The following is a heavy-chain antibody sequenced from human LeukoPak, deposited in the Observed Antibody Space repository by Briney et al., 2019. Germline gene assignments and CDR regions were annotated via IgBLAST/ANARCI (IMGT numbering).Heavy chain of an antibody. CDR1: GYTLTELS. V-gene: IGHV1-24*01. CDR3: ATGSFGIVVVPAAIGYYGMDV. J-gene: IGHJ6*02. CDR2: FDPEDGET. D-gene: IGHD2-2*02. Sequence: ASVKVSCKVSGYTLTELSMHWVRHAPGKGLEWMGGFDPEDGETIYAQKFQGRVTMTEDTSTDTAYMELSSLRSEDTAVYYCATGSFGIVVVPAAIGYYGMDVWGQGTTVTVSS.